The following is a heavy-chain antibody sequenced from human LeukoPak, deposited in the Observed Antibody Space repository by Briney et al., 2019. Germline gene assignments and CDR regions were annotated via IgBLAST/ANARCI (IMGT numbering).Heavy chain of an antibody. CDR2: ISGGAASGRT. D-gene: IGHD4/OR15-4a*01. CDR3: AKERFANDYHVFQPFDA. CDR1: GFTFTTYA. J-gene: IGHJ3*01. V-gene: IGHV3-23*01. Sequence: GGSLRLSCAASGFTFTTYAMAWVRQAPGKGLEWVSKISGGAASGRTSYADSVKGRFSISRDNSKRTLSLQMNGLRAEDTAVYYCAKERFANDYHVFQPFDAWGQGTMVTVSS.